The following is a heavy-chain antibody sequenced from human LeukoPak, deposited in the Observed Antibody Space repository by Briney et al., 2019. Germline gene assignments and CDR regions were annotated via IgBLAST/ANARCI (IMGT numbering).Heavy chain of an antibody. CDR1: GGSFSGYY. V-gene: IGHV4-34*01. CDR2: INHSGST. Sequence: NPSETLSLTCAVYGGSFSGYYWSWIRQPPGKGLEWIGEINHSGSTNYNPSLKSRVTISVDTSKNQFSLKLSSVTAADTAVYYCARDTGTTSKDAFDIWGQGTMVTVSS. J-gene: IGHJ3*02. CDR3: ARDTGTTSKDAFDI. D-gene: IGHD1-14*01.